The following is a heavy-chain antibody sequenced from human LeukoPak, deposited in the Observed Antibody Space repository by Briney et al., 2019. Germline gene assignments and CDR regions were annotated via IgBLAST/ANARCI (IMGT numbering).Heavy chain of an antibody. J-gene: IGHJ4*02. V-gene: IGHV3-21*01. CDR3: SRDPTYYLRYGYFDY. D-gene: IGHD1-26*01. Sequence: PGGSLRLSCAASGFTLSSSAMNWVRQAPGKGLEWVSSINNVGSHIYYAGSVKGRFTISRDNTKNSLHLQMNSLRAEDTAVYYCSRDPTYYLRYGYFDYWGQGALVTVSS. CDR2: INNVGSHI. CDR1: GFTLSSSA.